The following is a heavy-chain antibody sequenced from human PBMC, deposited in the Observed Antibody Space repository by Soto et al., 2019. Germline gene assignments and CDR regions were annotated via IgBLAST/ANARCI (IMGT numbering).Heavy chain of an antibody. Sequence: PGGSLRLSCAASGFTFSSYSMNWVRQAPGKGLEWVSYISSTSSTIYYADSVKGRFTISRDNAKISLYLQMNSLRDEDTAVYYCARDQPTYDSSGYLFRYGAYYYYGMDVWGQGTTVTVSS. CDR2: ISSTSSTI. CDR1: GFTFSSYS. CDR3: ARDQPTYDSSGYLFRYGAYYYYGMDV. V-gene: IGHV3-48*02. J-gene: IGHJ6*02. D-gene: IGHD3-22*01.